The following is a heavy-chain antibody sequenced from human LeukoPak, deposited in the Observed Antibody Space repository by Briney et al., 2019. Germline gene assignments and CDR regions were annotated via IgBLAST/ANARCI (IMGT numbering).Heavy chain of an antibody. CDR2: ISWNSRAI. CDR1: GFTFDDYA. V-gene: IGHV3-9*03. Sequence: PGRSLRLSCAASGFTFDDYAMHWVRQVPGRGLEWVSGISWNSRAIGYADSVRGRFTISRDNDNNSVFLHMSSVRPEDMAFYFCARSLGMDGAVDNWGLGTLVTVSS. D-gene: IGHD5-12*01. J-gene: IGHJ4*02. CDR3: ARSLGMDGAVDN.